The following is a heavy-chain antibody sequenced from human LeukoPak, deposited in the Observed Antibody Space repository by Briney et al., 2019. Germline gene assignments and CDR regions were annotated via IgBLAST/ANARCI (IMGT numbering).Heavy chain of an antibody. CDR2: INPNSGDT. Sequence: ASVKVSCKASGYIFTGYYMHWVRQAPGQGLEWMGWINPNSGDTNYAQKFQGRVTMTRDTSISTAYMELSRLRSDDTAVYYCARSGMAKSQLRPGIAAAGPNGYFDHWGQGTLVTVSS. CDR1: GYIFTGYY. D-gene: IGHD6-13*01. J-gene: IGHJ4*02. V-gene: IGHV1-2*02. CDR3: ARSGMAKSQLRPGIAAAGPNGYFDH.